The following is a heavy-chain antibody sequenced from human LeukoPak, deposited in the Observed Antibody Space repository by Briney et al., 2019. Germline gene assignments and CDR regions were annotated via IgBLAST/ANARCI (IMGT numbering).Heavy chain of an antibody. CDR2: INHSGST. CDR3: ARGGHYCDTADYPFDY. CDR1: GGSFSGYY. J-gene: IGHJ4*02. V-gene: IGHV4-34*01. D-gene: IGHD3-22*01. Sequence: SETLSLTCAVYGGSFSGYYWSWIRQPPGKGLEWIGEINHSGSTNYNPSLKSRVTISVDTSKNQFSLKLSSVTAADTAVYYCARGGHYCDTADYPFDYWGQGTLVTVSS.